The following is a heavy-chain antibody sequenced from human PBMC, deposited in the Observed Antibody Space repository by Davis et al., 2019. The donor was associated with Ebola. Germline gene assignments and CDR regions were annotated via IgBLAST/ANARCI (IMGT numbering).Heavy chain of an antibody. J-gene: IGHJ4*02. CDR1: GGSISSSSYY. CDR2: IYYSGST. V-gene: IGHV4-39*01. CDR3: ARHSYYGGHYYFDY. Sequence: GSLRLSCTVSGGSISSSSYYWGWIRQPPGTGLEWLGSIYYSGSTYYNPSLKSRVTISVDTSKNQFSLKLSSVTAADTAVYYCARHSYYGGHYYFDYWGQGTLVTVSS. D-gene: IGHD4-23*01.